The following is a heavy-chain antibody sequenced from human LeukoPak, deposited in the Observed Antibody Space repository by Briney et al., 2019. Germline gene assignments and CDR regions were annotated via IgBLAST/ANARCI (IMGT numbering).Heavy chain of an antibody. CDR1: GFTFSSYG. CDR2: ISGSGGST. Sequence: GRSLRLSCAASGFTFSSYGMSWVRQAPGKGLEWVSAISGSGGSTYYADSVKGRFTISRDNSKNTLYLQMNSLRAEDTAVYYCAKVKGDWYSSSWLVGRWFDPWGQGTLVTVSS. CDR3: AKVKGDWYSSSWLVGRWFDP. V-gene: IGHV3-23*01. J-gene: IGHJ5*02. D-gene: IGHD6-13*01.